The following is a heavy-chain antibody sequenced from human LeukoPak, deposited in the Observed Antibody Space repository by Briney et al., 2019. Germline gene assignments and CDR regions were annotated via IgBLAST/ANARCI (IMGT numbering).Heavy chain of an antibody. V-gene: IGHV3-7*01. Sequence: SGGSLRLSCAASGFTFTIYWMSWVRQAPGKGLEWVANIKQDGSEKYYVDSVKGRFTISRDDAKNSLYLQMNSLRAEDTAVYYCARVWSAFDIWGQGTMVTVSS. J-gene: IGHJ3*02. CDR1: GFTFTIYW. CDR2: IKQDGSEK. CDR3: ARVWSAFDI. D-gene: IGHD2-21*01.